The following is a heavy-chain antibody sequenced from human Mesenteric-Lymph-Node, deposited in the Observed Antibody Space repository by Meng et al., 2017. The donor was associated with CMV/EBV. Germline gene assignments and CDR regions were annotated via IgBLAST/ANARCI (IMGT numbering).Heavy chain of an antibody. CDR1: GFTFSSYA. CDR2: ISYDGSNK. Sequence: GESLKISCAASGFTFSSYAMHWVRQAPGKGLEWVAVISYDGSNKYYADSVKGRFTISRDNSKNTLYLQMNSLRAEDAAVYYCARGGVGATPFAFDIWGQGTMVTVSS. D-gene: IGHD1-26*01. CDR3: ARGGVGATPFAFDI. V-gene: IGHV3-30-3*01. J-gene: IGHJ3*02.